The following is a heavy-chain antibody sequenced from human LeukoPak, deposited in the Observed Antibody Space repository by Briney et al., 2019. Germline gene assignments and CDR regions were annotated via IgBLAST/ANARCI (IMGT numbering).Heavy chain of an antibody. CDR3: AKGPWLVRSHFDY. J-gene: IGHJ4*02. CDR1: GFTFSSYA. CDR2: ISDSGAGT. V-gene: IGHV3-23*01. Sequence: PGGSLRLSCAASGFTFSSYAMSWVRQAPGKGLEWVSAISDSGAGTFYADSVKGRFTISRDNSKNTLYLQMNSLRAEDTAVYYCAKGPWLVRSHFDYWGQGTLVTVSS. D-gene: IGHD6-19*01.